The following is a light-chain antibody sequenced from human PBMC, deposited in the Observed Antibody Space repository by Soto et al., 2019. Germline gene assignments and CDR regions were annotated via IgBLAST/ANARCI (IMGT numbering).Light chain of an antibody. V-gene: IGLV2-23*01. CDR3: CSYAGSSTSV. J-gene: IGLJ1*01. CDR2: EGS. Sequence: QSALTQPASVSGSPGQSITISCAGTSSDIGSYNLVSWYQHHPGKAPKLIIYEGSQRPSAVSDRFSGSESGNTASLTISGLQAEDEADYYCCSYAGSSTSVFGTGTKVTVL. CDR1: SSDIGSYNL.